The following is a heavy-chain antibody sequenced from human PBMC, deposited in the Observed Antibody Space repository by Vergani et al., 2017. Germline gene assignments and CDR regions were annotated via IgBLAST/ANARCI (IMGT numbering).Heavy chain of an antibody. D-gene: IGHD2-15*01. CDR3: ARGQFCSGGSCYLDWYFGL. J-gene: IGHJ2*01. Sequence: EVQLVETGGGLIQPGGSLRLSCAASGFTVSSNYMSWVRQAPGKGLEWVSVIYSGGSTYYADSVKGRFAISRDNSKNTLYLQMNSLRAGDTAVYYCARGQFCSGGSCYLDWYFGLWGRGTLVTVAS. CDR2: IYSGGST. V-gene: IGHV3-53*02. CDR1: GFTVSSNY.